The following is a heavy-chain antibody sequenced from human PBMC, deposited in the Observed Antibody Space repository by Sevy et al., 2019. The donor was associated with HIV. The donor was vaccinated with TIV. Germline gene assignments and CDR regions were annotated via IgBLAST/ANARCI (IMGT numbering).Heavy chain of an antibody. Sequence: GGSLRLSCAASGFTVSSNYMSWVRQAPGKGLEWVSIIYSDGSTKYADVLKGRFTISRDNPKNTMYLQMNSLTVEDTAVYYCARGGTIFGLVRHYFDYGGQGTLVTVSS. CDR3: ARGGTIFGLVRHYFDY. J-gene: IGHJ4*02. CDR2: IYSDGST. D-gene: IGHD3-3*01. V-gene: IGHV3-66*01. CDR1: GFTVSSNY.